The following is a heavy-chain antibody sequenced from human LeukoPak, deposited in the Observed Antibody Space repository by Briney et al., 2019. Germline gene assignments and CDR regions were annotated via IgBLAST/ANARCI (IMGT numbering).Heavy chain of an antibody. V-gene: IGHV3-21*01. CDR2: IGSSSSYI. D-gene: IGHD1-26*01. CDR3: ARDSGGGYYYYGMDV. Sequence: PGGSLRLSCAASGFTFSSYSMNWVRQAPGKGLEWVSSIGSSSSYIYYADSVKGRFTISRDDAKNSLYLQMNSLRAEDTAVYYCARDSGGGYYYYGMDVWGQGTTVTVSS. CDR1: GFTFSSYS. J-gene: IGHJ6*02.